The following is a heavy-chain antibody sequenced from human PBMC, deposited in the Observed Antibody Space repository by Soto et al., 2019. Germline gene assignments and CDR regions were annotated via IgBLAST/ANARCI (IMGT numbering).Heavy chain of an antibody. J-gene: IGHJ2*01. CDR2: ISYDGSNK. CDR1: GFTFSSYA. CDR3: ARDAYYWYFDL. V-gene: IGHV3-30-3*01. D-gene: IGHD3-16*01. Sequence: QVQLVESGGGVVQPGRSLRLSCAASGFTFSSYAMHWVRQAPGKGLEWVAVISYDGSNKYYADSVKARFTISRDNSKNTLYLQMNSLRAEDTAVYYCARDAYYWYFDLWGRGTLVTVSS.